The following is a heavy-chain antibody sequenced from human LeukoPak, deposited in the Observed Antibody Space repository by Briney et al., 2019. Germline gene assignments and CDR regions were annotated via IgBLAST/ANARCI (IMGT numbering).Heavy chain of an antibody. D-gene: IGHD2-15*01. J-gene: IGHJ5*02. CDR1: GYTFTSYG. CDR2: IIPIFGTA. Sequence: ASVKVSCKASGYTFTSYGISWVRQAPGQGLEWMGGIIPIFGTANYAQKFQGRVTITADESTSTAYMELSSLRSEDTAVYYCARDLYCSGGSCSFNWFDPWGQGTLVTVSS. CDR3: ARDLYCSGGSCSFNWFDP. V-gene: IGHV1-69*13.